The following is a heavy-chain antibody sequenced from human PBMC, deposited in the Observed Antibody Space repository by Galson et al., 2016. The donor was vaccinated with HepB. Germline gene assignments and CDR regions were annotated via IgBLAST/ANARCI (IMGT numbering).Heavy chain of an antibody. CDR3: AKMGTRGLWYFDL. CDR2: FSGFGGDK. J-gene: IGHJ2*01. D-gene: IGHD1/OR15-1a*01. V-gene: IGHV3-23*01. CDR1: GFTFSTHA. Sequence: SLRLSCAASGFTFSTHAMTWVRQAPGKGLEWVATFSGFGGDKYYAESVKGRFTISKDNSRNTLHLQMNSLRAEDTAAYFCAKMGTRGLWYFDLWGRGTLVAVSS.